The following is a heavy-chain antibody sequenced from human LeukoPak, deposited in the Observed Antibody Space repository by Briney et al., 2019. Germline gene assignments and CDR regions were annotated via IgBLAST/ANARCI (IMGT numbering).Heavy chain of an antibody. Sequence: PGGSLRLSCAASGFTFSNFAMHWVRQAPGKGLEWMAVLSYDVSNKYYAESVKDRFTISRDNTKNTVYLQMNSLRPEDMAVYYCARDSYGMDVWGQGTTVTVSS. J-gene: IGHJ6*02. CDR1: GFTFSNFA. CDR3: ARDSYGMDV. CDR2: LSYDVSNK. V-gene: IGHV3-30*04.